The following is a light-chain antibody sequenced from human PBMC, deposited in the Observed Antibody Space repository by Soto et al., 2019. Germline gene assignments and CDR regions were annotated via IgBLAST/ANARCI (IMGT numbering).Light chain of an antibody. CDR1: QSVSTR. CDR2: DAS. J-gene: IGKJ1*01. Sequence: DIQMTQSPSTLPASVGDRVTITCRASQSVSTRLAWYQQKPGKAPKVLIYDASSWAGGVPSRFTGSGSGTEFTLTIDSLQPDDFATYYCQQYSVYWTFGQGTKVDIK. V-gene: IGKV1-5*01. CDR3: QQYSVYWT.